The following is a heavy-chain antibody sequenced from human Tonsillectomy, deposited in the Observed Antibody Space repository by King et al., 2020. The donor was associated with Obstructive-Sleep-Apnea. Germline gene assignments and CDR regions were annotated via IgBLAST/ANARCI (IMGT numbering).Heavy chain of an antibody. CDR2: IYYSGST. D-gene: IGHD3-22*01. Sequence: PLQESGPGLVKPSQTLSLTCTVSGGSISSGDYYWSWIRQPPGKGLEWIGYIYYSGSTYYNPSLKSRVTISVDTSKNQFSLKLSSVTAADTAVYYCARGALYYYDSSGPLMAWFDPWGQGTLVTVSS. CDR3: ARGALYYYDSSGPLMAWFDP. CDR1: GGSISSGDYY. V-gene: IGHV4-30-4*01. J-gene: IGHJ5*02.